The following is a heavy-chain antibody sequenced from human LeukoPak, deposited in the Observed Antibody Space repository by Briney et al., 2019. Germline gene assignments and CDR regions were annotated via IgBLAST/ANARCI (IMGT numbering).Heavy chain of an antibody. D-gene: IGHD6-13*01. V-gene: IGHV3-48*03. J-gene: IGHJ5*02. CDR1: GFTFSSYE. CDR3: ARSQQLPPPEDWFDP. Sequence: GGSLRLSCLPSGFTFSSYEMNWVRQAAGKGLEWVSYISRSGSTIYYADSVKGRFTLSRGNAKHPLYLQTNSLRTGDPAVYYCARSQQLPPPEDWFDPWGQGTLVTVPS. CDR2: ISRSGSTI.